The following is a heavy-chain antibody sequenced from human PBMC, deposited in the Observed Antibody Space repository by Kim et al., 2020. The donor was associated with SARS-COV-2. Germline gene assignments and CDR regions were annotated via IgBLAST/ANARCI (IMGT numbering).Heavy chain of an antibody. Sequence: LYADSVRGRFTISRDDSKTTLFLQMNSLRVDDTALYYCAREPERRSDYWGQGTLVTVSS. CDR3: AREPERRSDY. J-gene: IGHJ4*02. V-gene: IGHV3-53*01. D-gene: IGHD1-1*01.